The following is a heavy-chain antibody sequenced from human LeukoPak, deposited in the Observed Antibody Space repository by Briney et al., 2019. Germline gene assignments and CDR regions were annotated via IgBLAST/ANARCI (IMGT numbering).Heavy chain of an antibody. D-gene: IGHD2-15*01. V-gene: IGHV3-66*01. CDR1: GFTVSSNY. Sequence: GGSLRLSCAVSGFTVSSNYMTWVRQAPGKGLEWXSXIYNDAYYADSVKGRFTVSRDNSKNTVFLQMNSLRTEDTAVYYCARDRFCTGGSCYGWLDYWGQGTVVTVSS. CDR3: ARDRFCTGGSCYGWLDY. J-gene: IGHJ4*02. CDR2: IYNDA.